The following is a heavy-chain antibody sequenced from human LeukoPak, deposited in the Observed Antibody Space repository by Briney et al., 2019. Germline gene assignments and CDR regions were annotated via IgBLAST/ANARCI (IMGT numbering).Heavy chain of an antibody. D-gene: IGHD3-10*01. CDR3: ARATYYGSGSYVPFYAFDI. CDR1: GFTFSSYA. V-gene: IGHV3-23*01. Sequence: GGSLRLSCAAPGFTFSSYAMSWVRQAPGKGLEWVSAISHSGGSTYYADSVKGRFTISRDNSKNTLYLQMNSLRAEDTAVYYCARATYYGSGSYVPFYAFDIWGQGTMVTVSS. CDR2: ISHSGGST. J-gene: IGHJ3*02.